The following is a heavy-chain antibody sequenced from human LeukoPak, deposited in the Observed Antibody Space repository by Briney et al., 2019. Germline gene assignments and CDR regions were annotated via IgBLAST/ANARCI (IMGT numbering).Heavy chain of an antibody. D-gene: IGHD6-19*01. J-gene: IGHJ4*02. Sequence: GGSLRLSCAASGFTVSSNYMSWVRQAPGKGLEWVSVIYSGGSTYYADSVKGRFTISRDNAKNSLYLQMNSLRAEDTAVYYCARPYSSGSDPDYWGQGTLVTVSS. CDR1: GFTVSSNY. CDR2: IYSGGST. CDR3: ARPYSSGSDPDY. V-gene: IGHV3-66*01.